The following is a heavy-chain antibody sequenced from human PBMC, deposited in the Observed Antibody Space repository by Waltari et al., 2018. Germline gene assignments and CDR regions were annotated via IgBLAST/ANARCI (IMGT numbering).Heavy chain of an antibody. V-gene: IGHV1-18*01. D-gene: IGHD6-13*01. CDR1: GYIFSNYG. J-gene: IGHJ4*02. CDR2: ISRYNGDT. Sequence: QIQLVQSGAEVKKPGASVKVSCKASGYIFSNYGITWVRQAPGQGLEWMGWISRYNGDTKYEQSLQGRGTMTTDTSTTTAYMEIRSLRYDDTAVYYCARDDVDSSNFGGFWGQGTVVTVSS. CDR3: ARDDVDSSNFGGF.